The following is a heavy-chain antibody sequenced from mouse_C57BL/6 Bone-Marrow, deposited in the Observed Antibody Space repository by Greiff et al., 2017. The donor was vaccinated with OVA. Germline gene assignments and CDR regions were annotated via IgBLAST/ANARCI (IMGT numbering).Heavy chain of an antibody. V-gene: IGHV1-69*01. J-gene: IGHJ2*01. CDR2: IDPSDSYT. CDR1: GYTFTSYW. Sequence: QVQLQQPGAELVMPGASVKLSCKASGYTFTSYWMHWVKQRPGQGLEWIGEIDPSDSYTNYNQKFKGKSTLTVDKSSSTAYMQLSSLTSEESAGYYCARYYGSSYDYWGQGTTLTVSS. CDR3: ARYYGSSYDY. D-gene: IGHD1-1*01.